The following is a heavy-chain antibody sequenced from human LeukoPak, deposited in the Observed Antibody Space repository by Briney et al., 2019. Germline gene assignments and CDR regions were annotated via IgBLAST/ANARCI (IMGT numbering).Heavy chain of an antibody. CDR1: GFTVSSNY. CDR2: ISTTGTYT. D-gene: IGHD2-15*01. Sequence: GGSLRLSCAASGFTVSSNYMSWVRQAPGKGLEWFSSISTTGTYTDYADSVKGRFTISRDNTKNSVFLQMNGLKAEDTAVYYCARIQTSSGASHYYFDYWGQGSLVTVSS. J-gene: IGHJ4*02. V-gene: IGHV3-21*01. CDR3: ARIQTSSGASHYYFDY.